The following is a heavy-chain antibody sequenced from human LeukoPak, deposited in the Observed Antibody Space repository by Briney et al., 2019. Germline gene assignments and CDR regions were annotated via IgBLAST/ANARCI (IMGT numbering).Heavy chain of an antibody. D-gene: IGHD6-19*01. Sequence: ASVKVSCKASGYTFTSYGISWVRQAPGQGLEWMGWISAYNGNTNYAQKLQGRVTMTTDTSTSTAYMELRSLRSDDTAVYFCARRVAVTARYYFDFWGQGTLVTVSS. CDR2: ISAYNGNT. CDR1: GYTFTSYG. J-gene: IGHJ4*02. CDR3: ARRVAVTARYYFDF. V-gene: IGHV1-18*01.